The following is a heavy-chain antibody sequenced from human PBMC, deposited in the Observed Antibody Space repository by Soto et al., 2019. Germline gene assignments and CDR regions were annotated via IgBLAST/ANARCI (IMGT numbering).Heavy chain of an antibody. CDR2: IYYSGST. V-gene: IGHV4-30-4*01. Sequence: SETLSLTCTVSGGSISSGDYYWSWIRQPPGKGLEWIGYIYYSGSTYYNPSLKSRVTISVDTSKNQFSLKLSSVTAADTAVYYCARDRSIAAAGGGDYYYGMDVWGQGPTVTVSS. D-gene: IGHD6-13*01. CDR1: GGSISSGDYY. CDR3: ARDRSIAAAGGGDYYYGMDV. J-gene: IGHJ6*02.